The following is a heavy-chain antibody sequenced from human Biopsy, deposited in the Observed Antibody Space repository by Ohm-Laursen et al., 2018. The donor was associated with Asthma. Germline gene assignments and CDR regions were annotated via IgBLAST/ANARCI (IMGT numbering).Heavy chain of an antibody. J-gene: IGHJ5*02. D-gene: IGHD7-27*01. CDR1: AYTFIGYH. Sequence: GSSVKVSCKASAYTFIGYHLHWVRQAPVEGLEWMGRINPNGGATIYAQKFQGRVTMTRDTSISTAYMELSRLTSDDTAVNYCARVQKSPGDRWFDPWGQGTLVTVSS. CDR3: ARVQKSPGDRWFDP. V-gene: IGHV1-2*06. CDR2: INPNGGAT.